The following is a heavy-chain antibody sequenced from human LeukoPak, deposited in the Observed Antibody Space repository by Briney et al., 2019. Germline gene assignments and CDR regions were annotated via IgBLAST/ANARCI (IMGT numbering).Heavy chain of an antibody. CDR3: ARQDGAAEYCFDN. D-gene: IGHD4-17*01. J-gene: IGHJ4*02. Sequence: GGSLRLSCAASGFTFSTYAMSWVRQAPGKGLEWVSGISGSGGGTYYADSVKGRFTISRDNSKNTLYVQMNSLRAEDTAVYYCARQDGAAEYCFDNWGQGSLVTVSS. CDR2: ISGSGGGT. V-gene: IGHV3-23*01. CDR1: GFTFSTYA.